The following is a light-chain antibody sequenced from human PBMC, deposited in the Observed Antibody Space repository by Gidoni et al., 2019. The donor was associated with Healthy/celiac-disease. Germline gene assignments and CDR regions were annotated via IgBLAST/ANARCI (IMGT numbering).Light chain of an antibody. Sequence: EIVLTQSPATLSLSPGERATLSCRASPSVSSYLAWYQQKPGQAPRLLIYDASNRATGIPDRFSGSGSGTDFTLTISSLEPEDFAVYYCQQRSNWPPLTFGGGTKVEIK. V-gene: IGKV3-11*01. CDR1: PSVSSY. CDR3: QQRSNWPPLT. CDR2: DAS. J-gene: IGKJ4*01.